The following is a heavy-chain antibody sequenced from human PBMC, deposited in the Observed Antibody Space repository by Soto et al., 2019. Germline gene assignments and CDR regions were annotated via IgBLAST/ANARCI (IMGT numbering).Heavy chain of an antibody. CDR3: AHRVLRTVFGLVTTTAIYFDF. CDR2: IYWDDDK. J-gene: IGHJ4*02. D-gene: IGHD3-3*01. CDR1: GFSLTTSGVG. V-gene: IGHV2-5*02. Sequence: QITLNESGPPVVSPTETLTLTCRFSGFSLTTSGVGVGWIRQSPGKAPEWLALIYWDDDKRYSASLKSRLTITKSTSKTQVVLTLSDLDPTDTATYYCAHRVLRTVFGLVTTTAIYFDFWGQGTPVAVSS.